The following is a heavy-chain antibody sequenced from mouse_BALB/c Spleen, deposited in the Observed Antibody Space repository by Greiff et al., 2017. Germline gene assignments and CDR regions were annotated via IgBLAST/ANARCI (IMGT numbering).Heavy chain of an antibody. CDR3: AALGAY. V-gene: IGHV5-9-3*01. Sequence: EVQGVEFGGGLVKPGGSLKLSCAASGFTFSSYAMSWVRQTPEKRLEWVATISSGGSYTYYPDSVKGRFTISRDNAKNTLYLQMSSLRSEDTAMYYCAALGAYWGQGTLVTVSA. D-gene: IGHD3-3*01. CDR1: GFTFSSYA. CDR2: ISSGGSYT. J-gene: IGHJ3*01.